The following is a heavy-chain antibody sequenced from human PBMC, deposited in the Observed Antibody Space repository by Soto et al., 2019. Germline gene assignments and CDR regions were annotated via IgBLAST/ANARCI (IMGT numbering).Heavy chain of an antibody. CDR3: ARQITVLEAWFDP. V-gene: IGHV5-10-1*01. CDR1: GYTFTSYC. J-gene: IGHJ5*02. CDR2: IDPSDSYT. D-gene: IGHD3-3*01. Sequence: GESLKISCKGSGYTFTSYCISWVRQMPGKGLEWMGRIDPSDSYTNYSPSFQGHVTISADKSISTAYLQWNSLKASDTAMYYCARQITVLEAWFDPWGQGTLVTVYS.